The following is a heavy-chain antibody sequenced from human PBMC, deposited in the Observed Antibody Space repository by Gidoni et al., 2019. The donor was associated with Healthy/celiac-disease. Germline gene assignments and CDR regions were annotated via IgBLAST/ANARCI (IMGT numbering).Heavy chain of an antibody. V-gene: IGHV3-33*01. J-gene: IGHJ6*02. CDR1: GFTFSSYG. CDR3: ARADTEGGAVAGYYYGMDV. CDR2: IWYDGSNK. Sequence: QVQLVESGGGVVQPGRSLRLSCAASGFTFSSYGMHWVRQAPGKGLEWVAVIWYDGSNKYYADAVKGRFTISRDNSKNTLYMKMNSLRAEDTAVYYCARADTEGGAVAGYYYGMDVWGQGTTVTVSS. D-gene: IGHD6-19*01.